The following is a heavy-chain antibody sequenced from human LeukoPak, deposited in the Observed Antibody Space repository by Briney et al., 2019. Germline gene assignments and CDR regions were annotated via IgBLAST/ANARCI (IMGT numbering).Heavy chain of an antibody. V-gene: IGHV3-74*01. D-gene: IGHD4-17*01. Sequence: GGSLRLSCAASGFTFSSYWMHWVRHAPGKGLVWVSRINSDGSSTSYADSVKGRFTISRDNSKNTLYLQMNSLRAEDTAVYYCAKDTVTTGTDHWGQGTLVTVSS. CDR2: INSDGSST. CDR3: AKDTVTTGTDH. J-gene: IGHJ4*02. CDR1: GFTFSSYW.